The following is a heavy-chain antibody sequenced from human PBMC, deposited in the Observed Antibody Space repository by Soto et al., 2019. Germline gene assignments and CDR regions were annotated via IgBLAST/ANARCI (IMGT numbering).Heavy chain of an antibody. CDR3: ARAMVRGKNYYGMDV. Sequence: EVQLVQSGAEVKKPGESLKISCNGSGYSFTSYWIGWARQMPGKGLEWMGIIYPGDSDTRYRPSFQGQVTISADKSISTAYLQWSSLKASDTAMYYCARAMVRGKNYYGMDVWGQGTTVTVSS. CDR2: IYPGDSDT. D-gene: IGHD3-10*01. J-gene: IGHJ6*02. V-gene: IGHV5-51*03. CDR1: GYSFTSYW.